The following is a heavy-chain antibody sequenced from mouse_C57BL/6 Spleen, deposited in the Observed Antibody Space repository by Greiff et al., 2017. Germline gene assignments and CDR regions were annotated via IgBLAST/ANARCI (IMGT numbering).Heavy chain of an antibody. CDR1: GFNIKDDY. Sequence: EVQLQQSGAELVRPGASVKLSCTASGFNIKDDYMHWVKQRPEQGLEWIGWIDPENGDTEYASKFQGKATITADTSSNTAYLQLSSLTSEDTAVYYCTTDSNYYVDYWGQGTTLTVSS. CDR3: TTDSNYYVDY. D-gene: IGHD2-5*01. V-gene: IGHV14-4*01. CDR2: IDPENGDT. J-gene: IGHJ2*01.